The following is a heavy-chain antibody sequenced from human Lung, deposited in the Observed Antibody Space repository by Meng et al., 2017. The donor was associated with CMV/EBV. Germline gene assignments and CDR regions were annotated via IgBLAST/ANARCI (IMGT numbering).Heavy chain of an antibody. CDR1: GFTVSINS. Sequence: GGSXRLSCAASGFTVSINSMSWVRQAPGQGLEWVSLISSDDDTFYADSVKGRFTISRDKSKNTLYLQMNSLRADDTAVYYCARDKESRYCSGVRCHSSVNWFAPWXQGTXVTVSS. J-gene: IGHJ5*02. V-gene: IGHV3-53*01. CDR3: ARDKESRYCSGVRCHSSVNWFAP. CDR2: ISSDDDT. D-gene: IGHD2-15*01.